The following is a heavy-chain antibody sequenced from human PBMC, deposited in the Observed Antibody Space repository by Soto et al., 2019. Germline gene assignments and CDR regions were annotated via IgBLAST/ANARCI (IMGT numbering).Heavy chain of an antibody. Sequence: ASVKVSCKASGYTFTSYAMHWVRQAPGQRLEWMGWINAGNGNTKYSQKFQGRVTITRDTSASTAYMELSSLRSEDTAVYYCARARGWFGRIPSNWFDPWGQGTLVTVS. CDR2: INAGNGNT. J-gene: IGHJ5*02. D-gene: IGHD3-10*01. CDR1: GYTFTSYA. V-gene: IGHV1-3*01. CDR3: ARARGWFGRIPSNWFDP.